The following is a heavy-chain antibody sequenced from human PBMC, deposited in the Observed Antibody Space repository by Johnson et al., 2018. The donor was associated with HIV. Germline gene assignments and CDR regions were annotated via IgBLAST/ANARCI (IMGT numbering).Heavy chain of an antibody. D-gene: IGHD5-12*01. CDR3: ASLYSGYDNDALDI. V-gene: IGHV3-66*02. CDR2: IYSGGRT. Sequence: VQLVESGGGLIQPGGSLRLSCAASGFTFSDYYMSWVRQAPGKGLEWVSLIYSGGRTYYADSVKGRFTISRDNSKNTLYLQMNSLRAEDTAVYYCASLYSGYDNDALDIWGQGTMVTVSS. J-gene: IGHJ3*02. CDR1: GFTFSDYY.